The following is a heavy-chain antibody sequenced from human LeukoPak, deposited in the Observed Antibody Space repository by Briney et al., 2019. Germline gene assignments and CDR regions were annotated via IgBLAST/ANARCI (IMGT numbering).Heavy chain of an antibody. CDR3: TTDREEWLPTI. D-gene: IGHD3-3*01. J-gene: IGHJ3*02. V-gene: IGHV3-15*01. CDR2: IKSKTDGGTT. Sequence: GGSLRLSCAASGFTFSSYWMSWVRQAPGKGLEWVGRIKSKTDGGTTDYAAPVKGRFTISRDDSKNTLYLQMNSLKTEDTAVYYCTTDREEWLPTIWGQGTMVTVSS. CDR1: GFTFSSYW.